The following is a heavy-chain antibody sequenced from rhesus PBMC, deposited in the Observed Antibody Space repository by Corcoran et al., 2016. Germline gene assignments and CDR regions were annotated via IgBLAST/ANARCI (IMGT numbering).Heavy chain of an antibody. CDR3: ARDPYCTGSGCYNRFDV. Sequence: QVQLQESGPGLVKPSETLSLTCAVSGGSFSSYCCGWLRQPPGTGLEWIGSIYGSSGSTEYNPSLKSRATISRDTSKNQFSLKLSSVTAADTAVYYCARDPYCTGSGCYNRFDVWGPGVLVTVSS. D-gene: IGHD2-21*01. J-gene: IGHJ5-1*01. CDR1: GGSFSSYC. V-gene: IGHV4-160*01. CDR2: IYGSSGST.